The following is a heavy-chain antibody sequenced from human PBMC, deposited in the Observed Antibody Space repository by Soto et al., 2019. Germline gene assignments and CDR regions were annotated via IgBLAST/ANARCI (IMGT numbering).Heavy chain of an antibody. CDR3: ARVRRGVVRGAIYYGMDV. V-gene: IGHV4-39*07. Sequence: SETLSLTCTVSGGSISSSGYYWSWIRQPPGKGLEWIGEINHSGSTNYNPSLKSRVTISVDTPKNQFSLKLSSVTAADTAVYYCARVRRGVVRGAIYYGMDVWGQGTTVTVSS. CDR2: INHSGST. D-gene: IGHD3-10*01. CDR1: GGSISSSGYY. J-gene: IGHJ6*02.